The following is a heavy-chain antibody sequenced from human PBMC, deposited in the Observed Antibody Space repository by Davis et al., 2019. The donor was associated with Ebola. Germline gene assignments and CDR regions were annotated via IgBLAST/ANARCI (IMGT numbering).Heavy chain of an antibody. CDR2: IIPIFGTA. Sequence: AASVQVSCKASGYTFTSYYMHWVRQAPGQGLEWLGGIIPIFGTANYAQKFQGRVTITADKSTSTAYMELSSLRSEDTAVYYWAGGGAVGDYWGQGTLVTVSS. J-gene: IGHJ4*02. V-gene: IGHV1-69*06. CDR3: AGGGAVGDY. D-gene: IGHD4-23*01. CDR1: GYTFTSYY.